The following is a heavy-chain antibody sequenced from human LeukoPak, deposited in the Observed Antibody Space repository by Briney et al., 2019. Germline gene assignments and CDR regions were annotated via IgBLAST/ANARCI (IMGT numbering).Heavy chain of an antibody. CDR2: IYYSGST. CDR1: GGSISSSSYY. V-gene: IGHV4-39*02. J-gene: IGHJ4*02. Sequence: SETLSLTCTVSGGSISSSSYYWGWIRQPPGKGLEWIGSIYYSGSTYYNPSLKSRVTISVDTSKNQFSLKLSSVTAADTAVYYCARDQGGDSSGSFDYWGQGTLVTVSS. CDR3: ARDQGGDSSGSFDY. D-gene: IGHD6-19*01.